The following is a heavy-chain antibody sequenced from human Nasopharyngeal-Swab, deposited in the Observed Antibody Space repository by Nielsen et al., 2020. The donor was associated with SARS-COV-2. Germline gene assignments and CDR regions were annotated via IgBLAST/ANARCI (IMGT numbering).Heavy chain of an antibody. CDR1: GFTFSSYG. CDR3: ARDHQGSMDV. CDR2: ISYDGSNK. Sequence: GGSLRLSCAASGFTFSSYGMHWVRQAPGKGLEWVAVISYDGSNKYYADSVKGRFTISRDNSKNTLYLQMNSLRSEDTAVYYCARDHQGSMDVWGQGTTVTVSS. D-gene: IGHD2-2*01. J-gene: IGHJ6*02. V-gene: IGHV3-30*03.